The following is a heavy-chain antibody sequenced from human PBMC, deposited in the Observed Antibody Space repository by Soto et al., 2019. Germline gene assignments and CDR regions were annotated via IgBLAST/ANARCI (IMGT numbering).Heavy chain of an antibody. V-gene: IGHV1-18*01. CDR1: CYTFNTCG. D-gene: IGHD3-3*01. CDR3: ARDPHEFWTSYWFDP. CDR2: ISAYDGKT. Sequence: ASVKVSCKTSCYTFNTCGINWVRQAPGQGLELMGWISAYDGKTTYAEKFQGRVTLTTDTSTSTAYMELRSLRSDDTAIYYCARDPHEFWTSYWFDPWGQGTPVTVSS. J-gene: IGHJ5*02.